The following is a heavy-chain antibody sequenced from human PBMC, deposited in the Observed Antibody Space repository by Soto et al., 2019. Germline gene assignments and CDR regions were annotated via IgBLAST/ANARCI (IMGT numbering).Heavy chain of an antibody. CDR3: ARDCYRCSVGIKNFDY. CDR1: GGSISSGDYY. J-gene: IGHJ4*02. D-gene: IGHD2-15*01. V-gene: IGHV4-30-4*01. Sequence: SETLSLTSTVSGGSISSGDYYWGWIRQPPGKGLEWIGYIYYSGSTYYNPSLKSRVTISVDTSKNQFSLKLSSVTAADTAVYYCARDCYRCSVGIKNFDYWGQGTLVTVSS. CDR2: IYYSGST.